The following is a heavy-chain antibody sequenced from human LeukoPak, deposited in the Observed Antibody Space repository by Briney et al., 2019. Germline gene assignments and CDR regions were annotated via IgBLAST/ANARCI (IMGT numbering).Heavy chain of an antibody. CDR3: AKDISYCGGDCYPERDWYFDL. CDR2: ISSRNTPI. CDR1: GFTFSNYN. J-gene: IGHJ2*01. V-gene: IGHV3-48*04. Sequence: GGSLRLSCAASGFTFSNYNMNWVRQAPGKGLEWVSYISSRNTPIFYADSVKGRFTISRDNAKNLLYLQMNSLRAEDTAVYYCAKDISYCGGDCYPERDWYFDLWGRGTLVTVSS. D-gene: IGHD2-21*02.